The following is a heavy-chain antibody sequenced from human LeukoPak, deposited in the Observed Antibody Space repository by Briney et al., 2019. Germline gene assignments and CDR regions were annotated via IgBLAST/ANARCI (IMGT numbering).Heavy chain of an antibody. J-gene: IGHJ5*02. CDR1: GFTFDDYA. CDR3: AKGGAANWFAP. D-gene: IGHD1-26*01. CDR2: ISWNSGSI. Sequence: GRSLRLSCAASGFTFDDYAMHWVRQAPGKGLEWVSGISWNSGSIGYADSVKGRFTISRDNAKNSLYLQMNSLRAEDTALYYCAKGGAANWFAPGGQGTLVTVSS. V-gene: IGHV3-9*01.